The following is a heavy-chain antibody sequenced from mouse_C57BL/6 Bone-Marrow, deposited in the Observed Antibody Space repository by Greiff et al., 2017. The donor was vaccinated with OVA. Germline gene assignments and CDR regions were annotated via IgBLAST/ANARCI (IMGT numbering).Heavy chain of an antibody. CDR3: AGGGYLFAY. V-gene: IGHV5-16*01. J-gene: IGHJ3*01. Sequence: DVKLVESAGGLVQPGSSMKLSCTASGFTFSDYYMAWVRQVPEKGLEWVANINYDGSSTYYLDSLKSRFIISRDNAKNILYLQMSSLKSEDTATYYCAGGGYLFAYWGQGTLVTVSA. CDR1: GFTFSDYY. CDR2: INYDGSST. D-gene: IGHD5-1-1*01.